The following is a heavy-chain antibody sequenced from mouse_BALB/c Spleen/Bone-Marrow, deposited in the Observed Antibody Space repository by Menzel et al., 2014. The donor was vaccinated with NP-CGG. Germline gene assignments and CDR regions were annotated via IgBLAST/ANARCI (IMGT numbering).Heavy chain of an antibody. CDR1: GFTFSDAW. CDR3: TRRDGNFHFDY. CDR2: IRXXANNHAT. D-gene: IGHD2-1*01. Sequence: EVQRVESGGGLVQPGGSMKLSCAASGFTFSDAWXDWVXQSPXXGXXWVXXIRXXANNHATYYAESVKGRFTISRDDSKSSVYLQMNSLRAEDTGIYYCTRRDGNFHFDYWGQGTTLTVSS. V-gene: IGHV6-6*01. J-gene: IGHJ2*01.